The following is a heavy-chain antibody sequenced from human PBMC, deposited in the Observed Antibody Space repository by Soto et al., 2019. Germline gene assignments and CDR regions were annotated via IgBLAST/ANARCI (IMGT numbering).Heavy chain of an antibody. CDR2: IIPIFGTA. CDR3: ARAGRDGYNYDYYYGMDV. Sequence: SVKVSCKASGGTFSSYAISWVRQAPGQGLEWMGGIIPIFGTANYAQKFQGRVTITADESTSTAYMELSSLRSEDTAVYYCARAGRDGYNYDYYYGMDVWGQGTTVTVSS. D-gene: IGHD5-12*01. J-gene: IGHJ6*02. V-gene: IGHV1-69*13. CDR1: GGTFSSYA.